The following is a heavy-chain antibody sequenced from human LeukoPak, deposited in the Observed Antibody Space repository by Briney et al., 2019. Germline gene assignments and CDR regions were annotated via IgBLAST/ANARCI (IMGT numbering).Heavy chain of an antibody. CDR1: GFTFDDYA. CDR2: ISGDGGST. V-gene: IGHV3-43*02. D-gene: IGHD6-19*01. Sequence: PGGSLRLSCAASGFTFDDYAMHWVRQAPGKGLEWVSLISGDGGSTYYADSVKGRFTISRDNSKNSLYLQMNSLRTEDTALYYCAKAGIAVAGLYYYGMDVWGQGTTVSVSS. CDR3: AKAGIAVAGLYYYGMDV. J-gene: IGHJ6*02.